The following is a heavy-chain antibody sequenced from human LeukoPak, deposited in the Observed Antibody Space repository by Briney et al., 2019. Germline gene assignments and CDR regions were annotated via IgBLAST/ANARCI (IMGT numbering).Heavy chain of an antibody. CDR3: ARRLCSGGSCYYFDY. V-gene: IGHV5-51*01. CDR1: GYSFTSYW. Sequence: GESLKISCKGSGYSFTSYWIGWVRQMPGKGLEWMGMIYPGDSDTRYSPSSQGQVTISADKSTSTASLQWSSLKASDTAMYYCARRLCSGGSCYYFDYWGQGTLVTVSS. D-gene: IGHD2-15*01. J-gene: IGHJ4*02. CDR2: IYPGDSDT.